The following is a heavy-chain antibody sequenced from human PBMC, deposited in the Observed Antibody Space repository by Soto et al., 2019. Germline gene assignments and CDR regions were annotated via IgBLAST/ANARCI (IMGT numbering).Heavy chain of an antibody. CDR1: GFTFSSYA. CDR3: AKFGMATTKRSPPYYIDY. Sequence: GGSLRLSCAASGFTFSSYAMSWVRQAPGKGLEWVSSISGSGGGTYYADSVKGRFTFSRDNSKNTLYLQMNSLRAEDTALYYCAKFGMATTKRSPPYYIDYWGQGALVTV. J-gene: IGHJ4*02. V-gene: IGHV3-23*01. CDR2: ISGSGGGT. D-gene: IGHD1-1*01.